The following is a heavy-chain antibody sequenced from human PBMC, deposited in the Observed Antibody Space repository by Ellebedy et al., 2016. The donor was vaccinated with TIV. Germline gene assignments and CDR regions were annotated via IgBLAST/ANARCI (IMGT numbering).Heavy chain of an antibody. CDR1: GYSFTNYD. CDR2: MNPNSGDT. CDR3: ARDPALPRGRFDT. Sequence: AASVKVSCKASGYSFTNYDINWVRQATGQGLEWMGWMNPNSGDTGSAQKFQGRVIMTRSTSTGTAYLELRSLRSEDTAVYYCARDPALPRGRFDTWGQGTLVTVSS. J-gene: IGHJ5*02. V-gene: IGHV1-8*01.